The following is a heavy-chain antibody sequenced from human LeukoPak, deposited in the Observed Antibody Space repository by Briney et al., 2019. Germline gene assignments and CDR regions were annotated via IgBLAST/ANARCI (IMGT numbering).Heavy chain of an antibody. D-gene: IGHD6-13*01. CDR3: ARVHSSRWEFDY. J-gene: IGHJ4*02. Sequence: GRSLRLSCAASGFTFSSYAMHWVRQAPGKGLEWVAVISYDGSNKYYADSVKGRFTISRDNSKNTLYLQMNSLRAEDTAVYYCARVHSSRWEFDYWGQGTLVTVSS. CDR2: ISYDGSNK. CDR1: GFTFSSYA. V-gene: IGHV3-30-3*01.